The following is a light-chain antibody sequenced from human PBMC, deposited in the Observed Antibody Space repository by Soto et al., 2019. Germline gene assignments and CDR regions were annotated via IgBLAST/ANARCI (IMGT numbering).Light chain of an antibody. CDR3: QQYGSSPLT. CDR2: GVS. J-gene: IGKJ4*01. Sequence: EIVLTHSPGTLSLSPGDRATLSCRASRSITSTYLAWYQQKPGQAPRLLIYGVSSRAAGIPDRVSGSGSGTDFTLTISRLEPEDFAVYYCQQYGSSPLTFGGGTKVDIK. V-gene: IGKV3-20*01. CDR1: RSITSTY.